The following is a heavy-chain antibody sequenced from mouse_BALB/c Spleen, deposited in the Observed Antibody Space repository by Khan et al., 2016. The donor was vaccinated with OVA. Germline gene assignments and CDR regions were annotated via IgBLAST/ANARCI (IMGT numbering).Heavy chain of an antibody. CDR2: INYSGST. CDR3: ARCDYDVPYYAMDY. J-gene: IGHJ4*01. V-gene: IGHV3-2*02. D-gene: IGHD2-4*01. Sequence: QLEESGPGLVKPSQSLSLTCTVTGYSITSDYAWNWIRQFPGNKLEWMGYINYSGSTSYNPSLKSRISITRDTSKNQFFLQLNSVTTEDTATYCCARCDYDVPYYAMDYWGQGTSVTVSS. CDR1: GYSITSDYA.